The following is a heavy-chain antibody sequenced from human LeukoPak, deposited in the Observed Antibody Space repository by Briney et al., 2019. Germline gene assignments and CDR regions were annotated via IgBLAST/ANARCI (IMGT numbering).Heavy chain of an antibody. D-gene: IGHD3-22*01. CDR3: ARGPYYYDSSGYYYDASLDY. Sequence: PSETLSLTCAVYGGSFSGYYWSWIRQPPGKGLEWSGEINHSGSTNYNPSLKSRVTISVDTSKNQFSLKLSSVTAADTAVYYCARGPYYYDSSGYYYDASLDYWGQGTLVTASS. J-gene: IGHJ4*02. CDR1: GGSFSGYY. CDR2: INHSGST. V-gene: IGHV4-34*01.